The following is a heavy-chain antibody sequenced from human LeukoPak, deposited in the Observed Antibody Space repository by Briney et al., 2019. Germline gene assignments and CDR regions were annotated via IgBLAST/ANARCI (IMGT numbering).Heavy chain of an antibody. Sequence: PGGSLRLSCAVSGFTVSGDYMSWVRQAPGKGLEWVSVMYSGGATYYADSVKGRFTISRDNRKNSLFLQMNSLRGEDTAVYYCARDSGGWSTDYWGQGTLVTVSS. CDR1: GFTVSGDY. V-gene: IGHV3-53*01. CDR2: MYSGGAT. D-gene: IGHD6-19*01. J-gene: IGHJ4*02. CDR3: ARDSGGWSTDY.